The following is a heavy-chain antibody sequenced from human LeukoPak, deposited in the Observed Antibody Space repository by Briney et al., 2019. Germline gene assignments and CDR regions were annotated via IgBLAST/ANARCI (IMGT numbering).Heavy chain of an antibody. V-gene: IGHV3-33*01. CDR1: GFTFSSFG. CDR3: ARTFDSSGYDYGHYFDY. J-gene: IGHJ4*02. D-gene: IGHD3-22*01. CDR2: IWFDGSEK. Sequence: HPGGSLRLSCVASGFTFSSFGMHWVRQTPGKGLEWVSFIWFDGSEKYYADSVKGRFTISRDNSKNTLTLQMNSLRVEDTAVYHCARTFDSSGYDYGHYFDYWGQGALVTVSS.